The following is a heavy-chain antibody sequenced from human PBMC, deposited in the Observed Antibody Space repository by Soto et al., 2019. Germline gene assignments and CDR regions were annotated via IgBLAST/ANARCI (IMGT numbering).Heavy chain of an antibody. Sequence: QVQLVQSGAEVKKPGSSVKVSCKASGGTFSSYTISWVRQAPGQGLEWMGRIIPILGIANYAQKFQGRVTSPADKSTITAYMGLSRLRSEDTAVYYCASAYYYGSGSYPWGQGTLVTVSS. J-gene: IGHJ5*02. CDR3: ASAYYYGSGSYP. D-gene: IGHD3-10*01. V-gene: IGHV1-69*02. CDR1: GGTFSSYT. CDR2: IIPILGIA.